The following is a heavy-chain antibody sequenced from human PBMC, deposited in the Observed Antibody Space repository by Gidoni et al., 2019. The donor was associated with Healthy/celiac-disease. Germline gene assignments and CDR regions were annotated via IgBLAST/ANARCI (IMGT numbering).Heavy chain of an antibody. CDR3: AKDPGLELHDGPLDY. V-gene: IGHV3-30*18. CDR1: GFTFSSYG. D-gene: IGHD1-7*01. J-gene: IGHJ4*02. CDR2: ISYDGSNK. Sequence: QVQLVESGGGVVQPGRSLRLSCAASGFTFSSYGMHWVRQAPVKGLEWVAVISYDGSNKYYADSVKGRFTISRDNSKNTLYLQMNSLRAEDTAVYYCAKDPGLELHDGPLDYWGQGTLVTVSS.